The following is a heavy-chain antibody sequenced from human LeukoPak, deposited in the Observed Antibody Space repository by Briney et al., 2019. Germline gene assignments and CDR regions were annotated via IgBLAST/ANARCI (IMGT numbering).Heavy chain of an antibody. CDR2: IYYSGST. V-gene: IGHV4-31*03. J-gene: IGHJ4*02. D-gene: IGHD4-17*01. CDR1: GGSISSGGYY. CDR3: ARDRGRDYDYGDYLPLGYFDY. Sequence: SQTLSLTCTVSGGSISSGGYYWSWIRQHPGKGLEWIGYIYYSGSTYYNPSLKSRVTISVDTSKNQFSLKLSSVTAADTAVYYSARDRGRDYDYGDYLPLGYFDYWGQGTLVTVSS.